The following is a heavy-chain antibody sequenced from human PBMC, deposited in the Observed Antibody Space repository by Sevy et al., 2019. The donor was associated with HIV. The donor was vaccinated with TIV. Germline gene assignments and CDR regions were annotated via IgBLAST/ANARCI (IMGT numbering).Heavy chain of an antibody. CDR1: GGSFSGYY. Sequence: SETSLTCAVYGGSFSGYYWTWIRQPPGKGLEWIGEIMPGGITNYNPSLKSRVTISIDTSKNQFSLKVKSVTAADTAIYYCARGQWEHPFWGQGTQVTVSS. CDR2: IMPGGIT. V-gene: IGHV4-34*01. D-gene: IGHD1-26*01. J-gene: IGHJ4*02. CDR3: ARGQWEHPF.